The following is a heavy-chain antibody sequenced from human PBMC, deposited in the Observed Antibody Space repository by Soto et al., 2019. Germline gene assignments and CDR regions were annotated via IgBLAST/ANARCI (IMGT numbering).Heavy chain of an antibody. Sequence: GESLKISCKGSGYSFTSYWIGWVRQMPGKGLEWMGIIYPGDSDTRYSPSFQGQVTISADKSISTAYLQWSSLKASDTAMYYCARTYYYDSSAYIPQQNWFDPWGQGTLVTVSS. V-gene: IGHV5-51*01. J-gene: IGHJ5*02. CDR2: IYPGDSDT. CDR1: GYSFTSYW. CDR3: ARTYYYDSSAYIPQQNWFDP. D-gene: IGHD3-22*01.